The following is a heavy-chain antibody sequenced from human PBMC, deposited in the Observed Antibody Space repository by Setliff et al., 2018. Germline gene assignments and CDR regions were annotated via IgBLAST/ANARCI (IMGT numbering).Heavy chain of an antibody. CDR3: ARARYCSGGRCYCTWLDS. CDR1: GGSISSSY. D-gene: IGHD2-15*01. CDR2: IYSSGSS. V-gene: IGHV4-4*08. Sequence: NPSETLSLTCSVSGGSISSSYWTWIRQPPGKGLEWIGYIYSSGSSNYNPSLKSRVTISVDTSKNQFSLKLSSVTAADTAVYYCARARYCSGGRCYCTWLDSWAQGTLVTVSS. J-gene: IGHJ5*01.